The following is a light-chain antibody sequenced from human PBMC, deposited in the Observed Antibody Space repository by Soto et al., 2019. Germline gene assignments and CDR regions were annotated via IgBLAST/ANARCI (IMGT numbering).Light chain of an antibody. J-gene: IGKJ1*01. V-gene: IGKV1-17*01. Sequence: DIQMTQSPSSLSASVGDRVTITCRASQGIRNDLGWYQQKPGKAPKRLIFGASSGVPSRFSGSGSGTEFTLTISSLQPEDFATYYCLQHNSYPWTSGQGTKVEIK. CDR1: QGIRND. CDR2: GAS. CDR3: LQHNSYPWT.